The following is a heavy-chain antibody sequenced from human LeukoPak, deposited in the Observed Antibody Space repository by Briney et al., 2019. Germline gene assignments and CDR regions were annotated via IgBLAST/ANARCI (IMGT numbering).Heavy chain of an antibody. CDR3: AKSNGYGLVDI. CDR2: IYHTGST. J-gene: IGHJ3*02. D-gene: IGHD3-10*01. CDR1: GYSISSGYY. V-gene: IGHV4-38-2*02. Sequence: PSETLSLTCTVSGYSISSGYYWAWIRQPPGKGLEWIGNIYHTGSTYYNPSLKSRVTISVDTSKNQFSLKLNSVTAADTAVYYCAKSNGYGLVDIWGQGTMVTVSS.